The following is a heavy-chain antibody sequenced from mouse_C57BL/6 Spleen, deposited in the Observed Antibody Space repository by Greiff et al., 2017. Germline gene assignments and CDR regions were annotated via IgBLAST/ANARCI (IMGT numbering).Heavy chain of an antibody. CDR1: GYTFTSYW. D-gene: IGHD2-5*01. CDR3: ARSGSNYIAWFAY. CDR2: IYPGSGST. Sequence: VQLQQPGAELVKPGASVKMSCKASGYTFTSYWITWVKQRPGQGLEWIGDIYPGSGSTNYNEKFKSKATLTVDTSSSTAYMQLSSLTSEDSAVYDGARSGSNYIAWFAYWGQGTLVTVSA. J-gene: IGHJ3*01. V-gene: IGHV1-55*01.